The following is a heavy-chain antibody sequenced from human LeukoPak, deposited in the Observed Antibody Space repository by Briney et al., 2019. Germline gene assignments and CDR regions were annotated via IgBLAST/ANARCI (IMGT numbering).Heavy chain of an antibody. J-gene: IGHJ4*02. D-gene: IGHD2-2*01. CDR1: GGSISSYY. V-gene: IGHV4-59*01. CDR3: ATDTMYSFDY. CDR2: IYYSGST. Sequence: SETLSLTCTVSGGSISSYYWSWIRQPPGKGLEWIGYIYYSGSTNYNPSLKSRVTISVDTSKNQLSLKLSSVTAADTAVYYCATDTMYSFDYWGQGTLVTVSS.